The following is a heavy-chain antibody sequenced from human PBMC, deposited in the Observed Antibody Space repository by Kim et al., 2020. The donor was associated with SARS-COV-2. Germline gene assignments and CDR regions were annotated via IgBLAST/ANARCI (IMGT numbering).Heavy chain of an antibody. V-gene: IGHV4-39*01. D-gene: IGHD2-2*01. J-gene: IGHJ4*02. CDR3: ARLPLGYCSSTSCVDY. Sequence: SPKSRVTISVATSKNQFSLKLSAVTAADTAVYYCARLPLGYCSSTSCVDYWGQGTLVTVSS.